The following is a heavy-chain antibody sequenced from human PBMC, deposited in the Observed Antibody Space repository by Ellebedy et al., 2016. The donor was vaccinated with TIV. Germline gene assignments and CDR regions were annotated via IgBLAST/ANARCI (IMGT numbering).Heavy chain of an antibody. D-gene: IGHD5-18*01. Sequence: MPSETLSLTCAISGATVTNKYATWNWIRQSPSRGFEWLGRAYYRSTWIYDYAVSVKGLITIQPDTYNNQVSLHLNSVTPEETAVYYCARYPPWCYSCADVWGQGTTVTVSS. CDR1: GATVTNKYAT. CDR3: ARYPPWCYSCADV. CDR2: AYYRSTWIY. J-gene: IGHJ6*02. V-gene: IGHV6-1*01.